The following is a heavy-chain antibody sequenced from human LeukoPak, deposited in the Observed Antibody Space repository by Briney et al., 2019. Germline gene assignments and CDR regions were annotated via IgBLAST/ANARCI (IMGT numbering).Heavy chain of an antibody. J-gene: IGHJ5*02. D-gene: IGHD1-14*01. V-gene: IGHV4-31*03. CDR3: ASGRMDWFDP. CDR1: GDSVRSDACY. CDR2: IYYSGST. Sequence: SEALSPTCTVSGDSVRSDACYWSWIRQHPGKGLEWIGYIYYSGSTYYNPSLKSRVTISLDTSKNQFSLKLSSVTAADTAVYYCASGRMDWFDPWAREPWSPSPQ.